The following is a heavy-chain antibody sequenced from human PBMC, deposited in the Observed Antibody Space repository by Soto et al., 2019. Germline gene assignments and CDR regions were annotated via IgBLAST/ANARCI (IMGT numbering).Heavy chain of an antibody. CDR3: ARDSRNSYGLDV. Sequence: GGSLRLSCAASGFTFSSFEMNWVRQAPGKGLGWVSYISGSGSTIYYADSVKGRFTTSRDNAKNSLYLQMNTLSAEDTALYYCARDSRNSYGLDVWGQGTTVTVSS. CDR2: ISGSGSTI. CDR1: GFTFSSFE. J-gene: IGHJ6*02. V-gene: IGHV3-48*03.